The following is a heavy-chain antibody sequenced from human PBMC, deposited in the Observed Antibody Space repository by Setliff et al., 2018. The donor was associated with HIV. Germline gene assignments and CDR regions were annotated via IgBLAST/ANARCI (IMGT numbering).Heavy chain of an antibody. J-gene: IGHJ6*03. CDR2: IYYTGST. Sequence: SETLSLTCTVSGGSISSGDYYWSWIRQHPRKGLEWIGYIYYTGSTYYNPSLKSRVTISVDTSKNQFSLKLSSVTAADTAVYYCARENYYYYMDVWGKGTTVTVSS. CDR3: ARENYYYYMDV. CDR1: GGSISSGDYY. V-gene: IGHV4-31*03.